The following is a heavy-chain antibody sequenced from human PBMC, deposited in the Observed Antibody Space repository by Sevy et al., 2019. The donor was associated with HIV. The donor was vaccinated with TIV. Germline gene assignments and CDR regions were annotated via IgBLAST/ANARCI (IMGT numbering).Heavy chain of an antibody. D-gene: IGHD3-22*01. CDR3: AKEGYESSGYYH. V-gene: IGHV3-23*01. CDR1: GFTFNDYY. J-gene: IGHJ5*02. CDR2: ISGSGGYT. Sequence: GGSLRLSCAASGFTFNDYYMSWIRQAPGKGLEWVSAISGSGGYTYYADSVKGRFTISRDNSKKTLDLQMHSLRAEDTAVYYCAKEGYESSGYYHWGQGTLVTVSS.